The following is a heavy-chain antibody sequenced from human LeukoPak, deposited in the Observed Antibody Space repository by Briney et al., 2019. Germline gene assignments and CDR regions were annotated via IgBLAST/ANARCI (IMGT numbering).Heavy chain of an antibody. CDR1: GFTFSSYA. CDR3: AETHSSGWYFFDY. V-gene: IGHV3-23*01. CDR2: ISGSGGST. J-gene: IGHJ4*02. Sequence: SGGSLRLSCAASGFTFSSYAMSWVRQAPGKGLEWVSAISGSGGSTYYADSVKGRFTISRDNSKNTLYLQMNSLRAEDTAVYYCAETHSSGWYFFDYWGQGTLVTVSS. D-gene: IGHD6-19*01.